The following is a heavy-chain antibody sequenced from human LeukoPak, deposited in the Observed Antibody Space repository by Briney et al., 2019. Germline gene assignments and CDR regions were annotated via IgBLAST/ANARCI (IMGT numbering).Heavy chain of an antibody. V-gene: IGHV3-48*04. CDR1: GFTFSSYS. Sequence: GGSLRLSCAASGFTFSSYSMNWVRQAPGKGLEWVSYISSSSSTIYYADSVKGRFTISRDNAKNSLYLQMNSLRAEDTAVYYCARDNSVRDEAWWFNPWGQGTLVTVSS. J-gene: IGHJ5*02. D-gene: IGHD5-24*01. CDR2: ISSSSSTI. CDR3: ARDNSVRDEAWWFNP.